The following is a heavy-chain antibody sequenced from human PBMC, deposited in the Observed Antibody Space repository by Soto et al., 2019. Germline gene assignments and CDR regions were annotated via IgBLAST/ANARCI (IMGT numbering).Heavy chain of an antibody. V-gene: IGHV3-7*01. Sequence: EVQLVESGGGLVQPGGSLRLSCAASGFTFSSYWMSWVRQAPGKGLEWVANIKQDGSEKYYVDSVKGRFTISRDNAKNSLYLQMNILIGEDTGVYDLARGGRSGDYWGQGPLVTVSS. CDR1: GFTFSSYW. D-gene: IGHD2-15*01. CDR3: ARGGRSGDY. CDR2: IKQDGSEK. J-gene: IGHJ4*02.